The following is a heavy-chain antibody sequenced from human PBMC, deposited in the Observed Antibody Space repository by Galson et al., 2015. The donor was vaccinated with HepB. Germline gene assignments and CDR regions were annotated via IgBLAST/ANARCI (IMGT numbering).Heavy chain of an antibody. Sequence: SVKVSCKASGYTFTSYYMHWVRQAPGQGLEWMGIINPSGGSTSYAQKFQGRVTMTRDTSTSTVYMELNSLRAEDTAVYYCARDLDYYDSSGYFEPGGFDYWGQGTLVTVSS. CDR1: GYTFTSYY. J-gene: IGHJ4*02. CDR3: ARDLDYYDSSGYFEPGGFDY. D-gene: IGHD3-22*01. CDR2: INPSGGST. V-gene: IGHV1-46*01.